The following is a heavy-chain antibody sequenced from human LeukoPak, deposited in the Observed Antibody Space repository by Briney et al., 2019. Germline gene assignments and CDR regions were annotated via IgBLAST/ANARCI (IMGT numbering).Heavy chain of an antibody. J-gene: IGHJ6*02. CDR2: ISSSSSYI. D-gene: IGHD3-22*01. V-gene: IGHV3-21*01. CDR1: GFTCSSYS. CDR3: ARDRGDYDSSGYYYYYYGMDV. Sequence: GGSLRLSCAASGFTCSSYSMNWVRQAPGKGLEWVSSISSSSSYIYYADLVKGRFTISRDNAKNSLYLQMNSLRAEDTAVYYCARDRGDYDSSGYYYYYYGMDVWGQGTTVTVSS.